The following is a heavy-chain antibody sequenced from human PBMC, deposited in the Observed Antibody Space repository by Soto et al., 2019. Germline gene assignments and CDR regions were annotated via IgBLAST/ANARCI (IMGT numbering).Heavy chain of an antibody. V-gene: IGHV1-46*01. CDR3: AREASKYSGMDV. CDR2: INPSGGST. CDR1: GYTFTNYY. D-gene: IGHD2-21*01. J-gene: IGHJ6*02. Sequence: ASVKVSCKASGYTFTNYYMHCVRQAPGQGLEWMGVINPSGGSTTYAQKFKGRVTMTRDTSTSTVYMELSSLISEDTTEYYCAREASKYSGMDVWGQGTTVTVTS.